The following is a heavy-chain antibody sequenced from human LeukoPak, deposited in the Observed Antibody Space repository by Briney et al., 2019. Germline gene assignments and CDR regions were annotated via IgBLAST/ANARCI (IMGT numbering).Heavy chain of an antibody. J-gene: IGHJ4*02. V-gene: IGHV3-23*01. D-gene: IGHD6-13*01. CDR1: GFTLSSHA. CDR2: FSESSSSA. CDR3: ARDPSRSWWGYFDY. Sequence: GVSLRLSCAASGFTLSSHAMSWVRQAPGKGLEWISTFSESSSSAHYAASVKGWFTISRHISKNTLYLQMNSLRAEDTAVYYCARDPSRSWWGYFDYWGQGALVTVSS.